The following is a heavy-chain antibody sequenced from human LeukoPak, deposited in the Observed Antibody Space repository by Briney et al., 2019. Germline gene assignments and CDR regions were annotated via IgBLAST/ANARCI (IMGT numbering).Heavy chain of an antibody. V-gene: IGHV3-23*01. J-gene: IGHJ4*02. CDR2: ISGSGGGT. CDR1: GFTFRIYA. D-gene: IGHD5-18*01. Sequence: AGGSLRLSCEASGFTFRIYAMSWVRQAPGKGLEWVSGISGSGGGTYYADSVKGRFTISRDNSKNTLYLQMNSLRAEDTAVYYCAKDPGYDYGQGAFDYWGQGTLVTVSS. CDR3: AKDPGYDYGQGAFDY.